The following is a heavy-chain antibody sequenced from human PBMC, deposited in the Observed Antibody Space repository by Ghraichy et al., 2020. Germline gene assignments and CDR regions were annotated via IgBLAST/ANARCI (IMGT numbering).Heavy chain of an antibody. Sequence: SETLSLTCAVSGASVSTGGYFWSWIRQPPGKGLEWIGRIYHSGSTYYNSSLKSRLTISIDGSRNQFSLSLTSVAVADTAVYYCVSGKTYGDYLNWGQGALVTVSS. D-gene: IGHD4-17*01. CDR3: VSGKTYGDYLN. J-gene: IGHJ4*02. V-gene: IGHV4-30-2*01. CDR2: IYHSGST. CDR1: GASVSTGGYF.